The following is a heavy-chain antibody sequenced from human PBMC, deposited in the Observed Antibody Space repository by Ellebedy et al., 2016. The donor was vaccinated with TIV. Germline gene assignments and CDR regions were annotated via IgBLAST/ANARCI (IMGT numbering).Heavy chain of an antibody. CDR2: IDPSDTDR. D-gene: IGHD3-16*01. Sequence: KVSXKASGYSFAYYWITWVRQMPGKGLEWMGRIDPSDTDRKDSPSLQGHATISVDKSINTAYLQWSSLKASDTAIYYCARHELGENAAFDYWGQGTLVTVSS. CDR3: ARHELGENAAFDY. J-gene: IGHJ4*02. CDR1: GYSFAYYW. V-gene: IGHV5-10-1*01.